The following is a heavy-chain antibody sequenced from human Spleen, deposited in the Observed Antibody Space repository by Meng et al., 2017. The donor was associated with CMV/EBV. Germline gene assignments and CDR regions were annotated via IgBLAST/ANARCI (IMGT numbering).Heavy chain of an antibody. CDR3: ATVPRSRWWFDP. D-gene: IGHD4-23*01. CDR2: IYYSGST. CDR1: GGSISNYY. Sequence: GSLRLSCTVSGGSISNYYWTWIRQPPGKGLEWIGYIYYSGSTNYNPSLKSRVTISLDTSKNQFSLNLSSVTAADTAVYYCATVPRSRWWFDPWGQGTLVTVSS. V-gene: IGHV4-59*01. J-gene: IGHJ5*02.